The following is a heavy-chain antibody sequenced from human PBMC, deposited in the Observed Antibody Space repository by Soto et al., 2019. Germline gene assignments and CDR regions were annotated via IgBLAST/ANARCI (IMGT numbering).Heavy chain of an antibody. CDR2: INHSGST. Sequence: QVQLQQWGAGLLKPSETLSLTCAVYGGSFSGYYWSWIRQPPGKGLEWIGKINHSGSTNYNPSLKSRVTMSLDTSKSKFPLKLSSVTAADAVVYYCARGRRYSFRLVGAFVIWRLGRMVTVSS. J-gene: IGHJ3*02. CDR3: ARGRRYSFRLVGAFVI. D-gene: IGHD5-18*01. V-gene: IGHV4-34*01. CDR1: GGSFSGYY.